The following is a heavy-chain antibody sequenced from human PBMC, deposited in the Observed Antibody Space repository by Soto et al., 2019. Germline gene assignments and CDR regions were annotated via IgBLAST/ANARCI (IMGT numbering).Heavy chain of an antibody. CDR3: ARKAWVRFDY. V-gene: IGHV4-4*02. D-gene: IGHD7-27*01. Sequence: SETLSLTCAVSGASMTRSVWWTWVRQPPGKGLEWIGEVFHTGNTNYNPSLKSRVTMSVDKSTNEFSLKVTYVTAAETAIYYCARKAWVRFDYWGQGALVTVSS. J-gene: IGHJ4*02. CDR1: GASMTRSVW. CDR2: VFHTGNT.